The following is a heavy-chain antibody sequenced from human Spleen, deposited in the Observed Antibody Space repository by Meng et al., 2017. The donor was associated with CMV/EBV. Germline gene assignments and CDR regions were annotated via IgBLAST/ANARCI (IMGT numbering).Heavy chain of an antibody. CDR3: ARDNALWDF. CDR2: ISASTTYI. J-gene: IGHJ4*02. D-gene: IGHD3-16*01. Sequence: RLSCAASGFTFSSHSMTWVRQAPGKGLEWVSSISASTTYIYYADSVKGRFTIARDNAKNSLFLQMNNLRAEDTAVYYCARDNALWDFWGQGTLVTVS. V-gene: IGHV3-21*01. CDR1: GFTFSSHS.